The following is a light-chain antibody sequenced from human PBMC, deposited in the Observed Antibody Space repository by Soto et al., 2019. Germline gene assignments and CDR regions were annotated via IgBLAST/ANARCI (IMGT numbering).Light chain of an antibody. CDR1: QSISSW. CDR3: QQYNSYSFT. V-gene: IGKV1-5*01. J-gene: IGKJ3*01. Sequence: DIQMTQSPSTLSASVGDRVTITCRASQSISSWLAWYQQKPGKAPKLPIYDASSLESGVPSRFSGSGSGTEFTLTISSLQPDDFATYYCQQYNSYSFTFGPGTKV. CDR2: DAS.